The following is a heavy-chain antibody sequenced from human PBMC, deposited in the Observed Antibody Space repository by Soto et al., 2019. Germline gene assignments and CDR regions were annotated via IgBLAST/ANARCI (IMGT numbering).Heavy chain of an antibody. J-gene: IGHJ4*02. CDR1: GGTFSSYT. D-gene: IGHD6-19*01. CDR3: ATSTSGWGEFYF. V-gene: IGHV1-69*08. Sequence: QVQLVQSGAEVKKPGSSLKVSCKASGGTFSSYTFNWVRQAPGQGLECMGQISGTFGTTNYAQKFQGRITITADRSTTTVSMELSSLRSEDTAVYYCATSTSGWGEFYFWGQGTLITVSS. CDR2: ISGTFGTT.